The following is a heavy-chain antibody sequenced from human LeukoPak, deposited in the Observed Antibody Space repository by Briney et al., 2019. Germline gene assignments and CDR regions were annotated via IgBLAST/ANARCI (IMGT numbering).Heavy chain of an antibody. CDR2: ISYDGSNK. CDR3: ARVVGDYVPFDAFDI. CDR1: GFTFSSYA. V-gene: IGHV3-30*04. Sequence: GGSLRPSCAASGFTFSSYAMHWVRQAPGKGLEWVAVISYDGSNKYYADSVKGRFTISRDNSKNTLYLQMNSLRAEDTAVYYCARVVGDYVPFDAFDIWGQGTMVTVSS. J-gene: IGHJ3*02. D-gene: IGHD4-17*01.